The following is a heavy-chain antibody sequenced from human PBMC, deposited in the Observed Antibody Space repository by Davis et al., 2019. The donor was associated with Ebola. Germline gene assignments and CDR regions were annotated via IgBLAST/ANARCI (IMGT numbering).Heavy chain of an antibody. V-gene: IGHV1-2*02. CDR1: GYTFTGYY. D-gene: IGHD2-21*02. CDR3: AREDELERLLF. CDR2: INPSSGGS. Sequence: ASVKVSCKTSGYTFTGYYIHWVRQAPGHGLEWMGWINPSSGGSDYTQKFQGRVTMTRDTSISTVYMDLSRLRSDDTAVYYCAREDELERLLFWGQGSLVTVSS. J-gene: IGHJ4*02.